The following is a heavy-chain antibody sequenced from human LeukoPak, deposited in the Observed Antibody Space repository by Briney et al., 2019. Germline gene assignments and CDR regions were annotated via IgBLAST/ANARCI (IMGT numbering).Heavy chain of an antibody. V-gene: IGHV3-23*01. CDR1: GCTFSSYA. D-gene: IGHD2-15*01. CDR3: AKSGLNRFDY. J-gene: IGHJ4*02. CDR2: FSGSGGST. Sequence: GGSLRLSCAASGCTFSSYAMSWVRQAPGKGLEWVSTFSGSGGSTTYADSVKGRFTISRDNSKNTQYPQMISLRAEDTAVYYCAKSGLNRFDYWGQGTLVTVSS.